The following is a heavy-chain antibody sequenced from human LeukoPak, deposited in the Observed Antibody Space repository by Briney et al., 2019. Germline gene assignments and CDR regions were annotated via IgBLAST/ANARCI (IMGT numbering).Heavy chain of an antibody. CDR2: LHAAGTT. D-gene: IGHD3-16*02. CDR1: GFSVSRNY. J-gene: IGHJ5*02. V-gene: IGHV3-66*01. Sequence: GGSLRLSCAASGFSVSRNYMNWVRQAPGKGLEWVSVLHAAGTTYYSASVKGRFTISRDNSKNTMYLQMNSLRDEDTPVYYCARVLSYQEPWFDPWGQGTLVTVSS. CDR3: ARVLSYQEPWFDP.